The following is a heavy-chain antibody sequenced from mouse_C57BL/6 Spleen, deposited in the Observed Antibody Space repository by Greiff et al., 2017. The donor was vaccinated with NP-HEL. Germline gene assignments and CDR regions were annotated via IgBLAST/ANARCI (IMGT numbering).Heavy chain of an antibody. CDR2: INPSNGGT. J-gene: IGHJ3*01. Sequence: VQLQQPGTELVKPGASVKLSCKASGYTFTSYWMPWVKQRPGQGLEWIGNINPSNGGTNYNEKFKSKATLTVDKSSSTAYMQLSSLTSEDSAVYYCASSSSYYSNYELAYWGQGTLVTVSA. CDR3: ASSSSYYSNYELAY. CDR1: GYTFTSYW. V-gene: IGHV1-53*01. D-gene: IGHD2-5*01.